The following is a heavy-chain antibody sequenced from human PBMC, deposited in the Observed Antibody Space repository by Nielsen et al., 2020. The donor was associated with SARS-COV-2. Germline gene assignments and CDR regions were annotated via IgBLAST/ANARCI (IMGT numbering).Heavy chain of an antibody. CDR3: TRSGSHSDFDY. J-gene: IGHJ4*02. V-gene: IGHV1-18*01. D-gene: IGHD3-10*01. CDR1: GYTFTTHD. CDR2: ISPYTGDT. Sequence: VKVSCKTSGYTFTTHDITWVRQAPGQGLEWVGWISPYTGDTKYIQKLQGRVTLTTDTSSSTAYMEVRGLRSDDTAVYYCTRSGSHSDFDYWGQGTLVTVSS.